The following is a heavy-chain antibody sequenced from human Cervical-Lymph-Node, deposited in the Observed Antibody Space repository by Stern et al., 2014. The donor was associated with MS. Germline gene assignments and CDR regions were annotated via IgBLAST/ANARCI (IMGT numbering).Heavy chain of an antibody. D-gene: IGHD4-23*01. CDR2: IISTGGVT. CDR3: AKVAYSGNALDY. CDR1: NFTFSAYS. Sequence: EVQLLESGGGLVQPGGSLRLSCAASNFTFSAYSMTWVRQAPEKGLEWVATIISTGGVTYYADSVKGRFTIFRDNSKNTLTLQLKSLRAEDTAIYFCAKVAYSGNALDYWGQGTLVTVSS. V-gene: IGHV3-23*01. J-gene: IGHJ4*02.